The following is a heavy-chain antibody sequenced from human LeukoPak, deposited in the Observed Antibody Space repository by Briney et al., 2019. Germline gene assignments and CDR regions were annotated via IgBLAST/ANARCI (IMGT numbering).Heavy chain of an antibody. V-gene: IGHV3-23*01. J-gene: IGHJ4*02. CDR2: ISGSGGST. CDR3: AKIPGIVGATLTYFDY. Sequence: PGGSLRLSCAASGFTFSSYAMSWVRQAPGKGLEWVSAISGSGGSTYYADSVRGRFTISRDNSKNTLYLQMNSLRAEDTAVYYCAKIPGIVGATLTYFDYWGQGTLATVSS. CDR1: GFTFSSYA. D-gene: IGHD1-26*01.